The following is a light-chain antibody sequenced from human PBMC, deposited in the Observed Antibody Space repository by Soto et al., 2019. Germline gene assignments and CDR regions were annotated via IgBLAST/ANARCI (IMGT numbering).Light chain of an antibody. J-gene: IGKJ1*01. CDR2: AAS. CDR1: QGISTY. V-gene: IGKV1-39*01. Sequence: DIQMTQSPSSVSASVGDRVTITCRASQGISTYLNWYQQKPGKAPKLLIYAASSLQSGVPSRFSGSGSETDFTLTSSSLQPEDFATYSCQQSYSTTWTFGQGTKVDIK. CDR3: QQSYSTTWT.